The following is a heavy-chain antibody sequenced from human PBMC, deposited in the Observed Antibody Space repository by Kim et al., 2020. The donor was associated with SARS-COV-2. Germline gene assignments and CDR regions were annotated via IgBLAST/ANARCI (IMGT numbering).Heavy chain of an antibody. V-gene: IGHV1-3*01. CDR2: NT. CDR3: ARDYWAIPDY. J-gene: IGHJ4*02. D-gene: IGHD2-15*01. Sequence: NTKYSQKFQGRVTITRDTSASTAYMELSSLRSEDTAVYYCARDYWAIPDYWGQGTLVTVSS.